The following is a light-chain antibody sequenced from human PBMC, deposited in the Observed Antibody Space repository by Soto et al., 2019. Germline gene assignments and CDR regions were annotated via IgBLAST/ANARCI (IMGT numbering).Light chain of an antibody. V-gene: IGKV3D-20*01. Sequence: EIVLTQSPATLSLSPGERATLFCGASEPISNNYVAWYQQKSGLAPRLLIYDTSIRAAGIPDRFRGSGSATDFTLTISRLEPEDFAVYYCQQYGNFPPNTFGQGTKLEIK. CDR3: QQYGNFPPNT. CDR2: DTS. CDR1: EPISNNY. J-gene: IGKJ2*01.